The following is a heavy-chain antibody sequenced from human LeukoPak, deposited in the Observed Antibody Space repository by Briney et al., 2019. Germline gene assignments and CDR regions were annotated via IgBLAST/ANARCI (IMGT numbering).Heavy chain of an antibody. CDR2: ISSSGSNI. CDR1: GLTFSSYS. J-gene: IGHJ4*02. D-gene: IGHD2-8*01. CDR3: AGRYCTSGVCSPFDY. V-gene: IGHV3-48*04. Sequence: GGSLRLSCAASGLTFSSYSMNWVRQAPGKGLEWVSYISSSGSNIYYADSVKGRFTISRDNAKNSLYLQLNSLRAEDTAVYFCAGRYCTSGVCSPFDYWGQGTRVSVSS.